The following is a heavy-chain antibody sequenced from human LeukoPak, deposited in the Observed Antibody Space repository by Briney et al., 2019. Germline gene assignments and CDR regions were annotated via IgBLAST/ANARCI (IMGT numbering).Heavy chain of an antibody. Sequence: GVSLKISCKGSGYSFTNYWIGWVRQMPGKGLEWMGIIYLGDSDTRYSPSFQGQVTISADKSIRTAYLQWSSLKASDTAMYYCARHPSYMSGWPLDYWGQGTLVTVSS. CDR1: GYSFTNYW. V-gene: IGHV5-51*01. CDR3: ARHPSYMSGWPLDY. CDR2: IYLGDSDT. D-gene: IGHD6-19*01. J-gene: IGHJ4*02.